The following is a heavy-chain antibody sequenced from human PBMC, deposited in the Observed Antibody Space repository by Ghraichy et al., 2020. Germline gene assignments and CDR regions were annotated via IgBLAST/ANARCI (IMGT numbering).Heavy chain of an antibody. CDR1: GFTFSSYS. D-gene: IGHD3-22*01. CDR3: ASIPLISLGSGYYYDGNYYYYGMDV. J-gene: IGHJ6*02. CDR2: ISSSSSTI. V-gene: IGHV3-48*02. Sequence: GGSLRLSCAASGFTFSSYSMNWVRQAPGKGLEWVSYISSSSSTIYYADSVKGRFTISRDNAKNSLYLQMNSLRDEDTAVYYCASIPLISLGSGYYYDGNYYYYGMDVWGQGTTVTVSS.